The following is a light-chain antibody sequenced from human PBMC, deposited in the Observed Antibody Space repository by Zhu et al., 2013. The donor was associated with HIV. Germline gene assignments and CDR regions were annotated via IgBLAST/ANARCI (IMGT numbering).Light chain of an antibody. Sequence: DIQMTQSPSSLFASVGDRVTLTCRASQTVTTFLNWYQQRLGTAPALLIHRASTLQTGVPSRFSGSGSDTHFTLTINDLQPEDFATYYCQQSYSIPFAFGPGTKVDFK. CDR2: RAS. V-gene: IGKV1-39*01. CDR1: QTVTTF. CDR3: QQSYSIPFA. J-gene: IGKJ3*01.